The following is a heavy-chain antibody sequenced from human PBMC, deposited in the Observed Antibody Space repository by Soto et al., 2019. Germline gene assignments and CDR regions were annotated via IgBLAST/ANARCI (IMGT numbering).Heavy chain of an antibody. CDR3: ARGRALTPNPNFDWFPAKYGMDV. CDR1: GYTFTSYG. D-gene: IGHD3-9*01. CDR2: ISAYNGNT. J-gene: IGHJ6*02. V-gene: IGHV1-18*01. Sequence: VASVKVSCKASGYTFTSYGISWVRQAPGQGLEWMGWISAYNGNTNYAQKLQGRVTMTTDTSTSTAYMKLSSVTAADTAVYYCARGRALTPNPNFDWFPAKYGMDVWGQGTTVTVSS.